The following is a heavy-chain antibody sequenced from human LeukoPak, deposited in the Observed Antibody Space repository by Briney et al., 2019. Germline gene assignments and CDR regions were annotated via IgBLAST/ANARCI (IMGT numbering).Heavy chain of an antibody. CDR1: GGSISSYY. J-gene: IGHJ4*02. Sequence: SETLSLTCSVSGGSISSYYWSWIRQPAGKVLEWVGRIYSSGTTNYNPSLKSRVTMSVDTSKNHFSLQLTSVTAADTAVYYCARGYSYGYPFDYWGQGTLVTVSS. CDR3: ARGYSYGYPFDY. V-gene: IGHV4-4*07. CDR2: IYSSGTT. D-gene: IGHD5-18*01.